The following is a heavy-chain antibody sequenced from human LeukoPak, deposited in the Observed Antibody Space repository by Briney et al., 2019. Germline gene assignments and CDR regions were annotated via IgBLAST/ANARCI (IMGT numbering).Heavy chain of an antibody. CDR2: INPNSGGT. Sequence: ASVKVSCKASGYTFTGYYMHWVRQAPGQGLEWMGWINPNSGGTNYAQKFQGRVTMTRVTSISTAYMELSRLRSDDTAVYYCATSFYGDYGFDPWGQGTLVTVSS. CDR3: ATSFYGDYGFDP. D-gene: IGHD4-17*01. J-gene: IGHJ5*02. V-gene: IGHV1-2*02. CDR1: GYTFTGYY.